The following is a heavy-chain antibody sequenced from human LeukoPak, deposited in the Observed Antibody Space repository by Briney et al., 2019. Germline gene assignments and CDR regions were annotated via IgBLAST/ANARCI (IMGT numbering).Heavy chain of an antibody. Sequence: PGGSLRLSCAASGFTVSGNYMSWVRQAPGKGLECVAAIYSGGDTYYADSVKGRFTISRDNSKNTLYLQMNSLRAEDTAVYYCVGPDAFDIWGQGTMVTVSS. V-gene: IGHV3-53*05. CDR1: GFTVSGNY. CDR3: VGPDAFDI. CDR2: IYSGGDT. J-gene: IGHJ3*02.